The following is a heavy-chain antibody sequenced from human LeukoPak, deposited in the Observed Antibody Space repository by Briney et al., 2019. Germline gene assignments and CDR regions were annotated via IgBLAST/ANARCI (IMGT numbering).Heavy chain of an antibody. CDR1: GYTFTGYY. Sequence: ASVKVSCKASGYTFTGYYVHWVRQAPGQGLEWMGWINPNSGGTNYAQKFQGRVTMTRDTSISTAYMELSRLGSDDTAVYYCARSYSGWLVNFDYWGQGTLVTVSS. D-gene: IGHD5-12*01. CDR3: ARSYSGWLVNFDY. J-gene: IGHJ4*02. V-gene: IGHV1-2*02. CDR2: INPNSGGT.